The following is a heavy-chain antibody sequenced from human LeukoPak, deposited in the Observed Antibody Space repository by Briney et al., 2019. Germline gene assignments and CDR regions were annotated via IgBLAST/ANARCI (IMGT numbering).Heavy chain of an antibody. CDR1: GFTFSSYG. V-gene: IGHV3-30*02. J-gene: IGHJ4*02. CDR2: IRYDGSNK. CDR3: AKEENYYGRKAPDY. D-gene: IGHD3-10*01. Sequence: GRSLRLSCAASGFTFSSYGMHWVRQAPGKGLEWVAFIRYDGSNKYYADSVKGRFTISRDNSKNTLYLQMNSLRAEDTAVYYCAKEENYYGRKAPDYWGQGTLVTVSS.